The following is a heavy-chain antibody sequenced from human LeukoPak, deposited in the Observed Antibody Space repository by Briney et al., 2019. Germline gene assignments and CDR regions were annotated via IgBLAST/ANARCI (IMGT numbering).Heavy chain of an antibody. J-gene: IGHJ3*02. D-gene: IGHD3-16*01. CDR2: ISSTGNTI. Sequence: GGSLRLSCAASGFTFSSYEMNWVRQAPGKGLEWVSYISSTGNTIYYADSVKGRFTISRDNAKNSLYLQMNSLRAEDTAVYYCASEPYYDYVGGSSYGFDIWGQGTMVTVSS. V-gene: IGHV3-48*03. CDR3: ASEPYYDYVGGSSYGFDI. CDR1: GFTFSSYE.